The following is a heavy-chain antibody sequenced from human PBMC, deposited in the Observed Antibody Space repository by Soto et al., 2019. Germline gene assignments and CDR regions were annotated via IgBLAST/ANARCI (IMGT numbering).Heavy chain of an antibody. CDR2: ISGSGGDT. CDR1: GFTFSSYD. Sequence: EVKLLESGGGLVQPGGSLRLSCVASGFTFSSYDMSWVRQAPGKGLEWVSAISGSGGDTFYADSVKGRFTISSDNSKNTLYVYLNSLRSEDTAIYYCAKEDDAWTNGHFDIWGQGTVVTVSS. D-gene: IGHD2-8*01. J-gene: IGHJ3*02. CDR3: AKEDDAWTNGHFDI. V-gene: IGHV3-23*01.